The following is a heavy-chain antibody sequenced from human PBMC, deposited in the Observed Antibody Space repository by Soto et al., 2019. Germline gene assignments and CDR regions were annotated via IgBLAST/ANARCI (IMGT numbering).Heavy chain of an antibody. CDR2: ISYDGSNK. V-gene: IGHV3-30*18. J-gene: IGHJ6*02. CDR3: AKGGLGYCSSTSCPYYYYGMDV. D-gene: IGHD2-2*01. Sequence: GGSLRLSCAASGFTFSSYGMHWVRQAPGKGLEWVAVISYDGSNKYYADSVKGRFTISRDNSKNTLYLQMNSLRAEDTAVYYCAKGGLGYCSSTSCPYYYYGMDVWGQGTTVTVSS. CDR1: GFTFSSYG.